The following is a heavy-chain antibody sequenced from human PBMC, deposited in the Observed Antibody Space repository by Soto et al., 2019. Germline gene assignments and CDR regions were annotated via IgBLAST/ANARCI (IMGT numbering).Heavy chain of an antibody. V-gene: IGHV4-30-2*01. D-gene: IGHD4-17*01. J-gene: IGHJ4*02. Sequence: QLQLQESGSGLVKPSQTLSLTCAVSGGSISSGGYSWSWIRQPPGKGLEWIGYIYHSGSTYYNPSLKSRVTISVDRSKNQFSLKLSSVTAADTAVYYCARGDDYGGNSHFDYWGQGTLVTVSS. CDR1: GGSISSGGYS. CDR2: IYHSGST. CDR3: ARGDDYGGNSHFDY.